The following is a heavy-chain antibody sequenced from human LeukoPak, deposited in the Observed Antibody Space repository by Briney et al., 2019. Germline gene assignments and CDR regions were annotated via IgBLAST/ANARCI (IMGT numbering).Heavy chain of an antibody. CDR1: GFTFSSYG. CDR3: AYGSGSYPDLGFDY. J-gene: IGHJ4*02. V-gene: IGHV3-30*03. Sequence: GGSLRLSCAASGFTFSSYGMHWVRQAPGKGLEWVAVISYDGSNKYYADSVKGRFTISRDNSKNTLYLQMNSLRAEDTAVYYCAYGSGSYPDLGFDYWGQGTLVTVSS. D-gene: IGHD3-10*01. CDR2: ISYDGSNK.